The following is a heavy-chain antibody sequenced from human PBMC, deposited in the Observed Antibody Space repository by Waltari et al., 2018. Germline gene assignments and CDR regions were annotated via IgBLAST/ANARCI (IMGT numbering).Heavy chain of an antibody. Sequence: EVQLVESGGGLAKPGESLRLSCAASGFPFRSAWLNWVRRAPGKGLEWVGRIRSKTDGGTTDYAAPVRGRFTISRDDSKNTLSLQMDSLKAEDTAVYYCAYRYSDNGKWGQGTLVTVSS. J-gene: IGHJ4*02. CDR2: IRSKTDGGTT. CDR3: AYRYSDNGK. CDR1: GFPFRSAW. V-gene: IGHV3-15*01. D-gene: IGHD5-12*01.